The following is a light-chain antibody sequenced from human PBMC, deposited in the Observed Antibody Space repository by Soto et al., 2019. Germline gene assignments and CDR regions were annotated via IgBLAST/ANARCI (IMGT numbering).Light chain of an antibody. J-gene: IGKJ2*01. CDR3: LQHNTYPHT. CDR2: VAS. CDR1: QGIRNY. Sequence: IQMTQSPSSLSASVGDTVTVTCRASQGIRNYLNWFQQKPGKAPKRLISVASTLQSGVPSRFSGSGSGTEFTLTISSLQPEDSATYYCLQHNTYPHTFGQGTKVDIK. V-gene: IGKV1-17*01.